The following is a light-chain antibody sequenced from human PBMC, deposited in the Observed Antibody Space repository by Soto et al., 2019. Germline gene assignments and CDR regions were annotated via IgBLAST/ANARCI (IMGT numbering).Light chain of an antibody. V-gene: IGLV2-8*01. CDR2: EVS. J-gene: IGLJ2*01. CDR1: SSDVGGYNY. Sequence: QSALTQPPSASGSPGQSVTISCTGSSSDVGGYNYVSWYQQHPGKAPKLMIYEVSKRPSGVPDRLSGSKSGNTASLTVAGRHDEEEDDYYCSSYGGSNPVVFGGGTKLTVL. CDR3: SSYGGSNPVV.